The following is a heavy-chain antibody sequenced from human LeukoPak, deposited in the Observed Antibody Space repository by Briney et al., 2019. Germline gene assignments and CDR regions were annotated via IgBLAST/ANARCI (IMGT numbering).Heavy chain of an antibody. Sequence: SETLSLTCTVSGGSISSYYWSWIRQPPGKGLEWIGYIYYSGSTNYNPSLKSRVTISVDTSKTQFSLKLSSVTAADTAVYYCASGRGSYYGSLFDYWGQGTLVTVSS. D-gene: IGHD1-26*01. V-gene: IGHV4-59*01. CDR2: IYYSGST. CDR3: ASGRGSYYGSLFDY. J-gene: IGHJ4*02. CDR1: GGSISSYY.